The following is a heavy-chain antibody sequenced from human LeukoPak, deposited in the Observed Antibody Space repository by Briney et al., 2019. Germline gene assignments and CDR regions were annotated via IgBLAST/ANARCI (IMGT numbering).Heavy chain of an antibody. CDR2: INHSGST. Sequence: SETLSLTCAVYGGSFSGYYWSWIRQPPGKGLEWIGEINHSGSTNYNPSLKSRVTISVDTSKNQFSLKLSSVTAADTAVYYCARNYDFWSGYPGYWGQGTLVTVSS. CDR1: GGSFSGYY. D-gene: IGHD3-3*01. CDR3: ARNYDFWSGYPGY. V-gene: IGHV4-34*01. J-gene: IGHJ4*02.